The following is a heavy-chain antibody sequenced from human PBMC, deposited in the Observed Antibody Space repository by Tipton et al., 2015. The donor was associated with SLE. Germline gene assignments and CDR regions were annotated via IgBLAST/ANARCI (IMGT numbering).Heavy chain of an antibody. CDR1: GYTFTDFY. V-gene: IGHV1-2*02. CDR3: AREVYSGSYYYYYGMDV. D-gene: IGHD3-10*01. Sequence: QSGAEVKRPGASVKVSCKVSGYTFTDFYLHWVRQAPGQGLEWMGWINPNSGGTDYAQKFQGRVTMSRDTSVTTAYMEMRWLRSDDTAVYYCAREVYSGSYYYYYGMDVWGQGTTVTISS. J-gene: IGHJ6*02. CDR2: INPNSGGT.